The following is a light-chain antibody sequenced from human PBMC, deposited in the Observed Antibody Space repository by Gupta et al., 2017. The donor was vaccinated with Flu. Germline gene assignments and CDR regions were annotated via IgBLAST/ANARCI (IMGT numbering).Light chain of an antibody. CDR3: MVALETGTT. V-gene: IGKV2-28*01. J-gene: IGKJ1*01. CDR1: QSLLHINGYNY. Sequence: ETVMTQSPLALSVTPGEAASISCRSSQSLLHINGYNYLDWYLQKPGQPPQLLIYLASNRASGVRDRSSDPGSVTIFRLKMMSVAAEDVRVDYSMVALETGTTF. CDR2: LAS.